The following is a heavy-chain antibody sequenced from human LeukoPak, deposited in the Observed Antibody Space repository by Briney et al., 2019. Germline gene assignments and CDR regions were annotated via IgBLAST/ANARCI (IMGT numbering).Heavy chain of an antibody. V-gene: IGHV3-21*01. J-gene: IGHJ4*02. Sequence: GGSLRLSCAASGLTFSRHAMNWVRQAPGKGLDWVSSITSSASYRYHSDSVKGRFTISRDNAKNSLYLQMNSLRVEDTAVYYCASENIVGTSGALFYYWGQGTLVTVSS. D-gene: IGHD5-12*01. CDR1: GLTFSRHA. CDR3: ASENIVGTSGALFYY. CDR2: ITSSASYR.